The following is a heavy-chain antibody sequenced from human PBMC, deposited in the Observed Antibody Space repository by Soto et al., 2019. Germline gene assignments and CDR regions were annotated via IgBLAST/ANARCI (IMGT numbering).Heavy chain of an antibody. V-gene: IGHV3-74*01. CDR1: GFTFSSYW. Sequence: GGSLRLSCAASGFTFSSYWMHWVRQAPGKGLVWVSRINSDGSSTSYADSVKGRFTISRDNAKNTLYLQMNSLRAEDTAVYYCARVYCSGGSCYHPDYWGKGPLVTVSS. CDR3: ARVYCSGGSCYHPDY. CDR2: INSDGSST. D-gene: IGHD2-15*01. J-gene: IGHJ4*02.